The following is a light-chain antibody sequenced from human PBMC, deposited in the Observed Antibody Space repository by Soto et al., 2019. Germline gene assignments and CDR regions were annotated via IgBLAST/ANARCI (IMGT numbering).Light chain of an antibody. CDR1: QTVRNSY. CDR2: GVS. Sequence: EIVLTKSPGTLSLSPGERATLSCRASQTVRNSYLAWYQQKPGQAPRLFIYGVSARATGMPYRFSGSGSGTDFTLTISRLEPEDFAVFYCQQYDGSLPYTFGQGTKLEIK. J-gene: IGKJ2*01. CDR3: QQYDGSLPYT. V-gene: IGKV3-20*01.